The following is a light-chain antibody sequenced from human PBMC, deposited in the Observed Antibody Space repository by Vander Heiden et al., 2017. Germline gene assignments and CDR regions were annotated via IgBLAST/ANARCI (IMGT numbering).Light chain of an antibody. CDR2: LGS. V-gene: IGKV2-28*01. J-gene: IGKJ1*01. CDR3: MQPLQTPRT. CDR1: QSLLYRDGNNY. Sequence: VLTQSPLFLPVTPGESASISCRSSQSLLYRDGNNYLDWYLQKPGQSPQLLLYLGSTRASGVPERFTGSGSGTDFALKITRVEAEDVGIYYCMQPLQTPRTFGQGTKVEI.